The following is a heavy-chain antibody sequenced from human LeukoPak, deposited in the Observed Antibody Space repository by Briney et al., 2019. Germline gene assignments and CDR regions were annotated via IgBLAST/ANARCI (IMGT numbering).Heavy chain of an antibody. CDR1: GGSISSSSYY. CDR3: ARDQGSMIVVRTTNWYFDL. V-gene: IGHV4-39*02. J-gene: IGHJ2*01. Sequence: SETLSLTCSVSGGSISSSSYYWGWIRQPPGKGLEWIGSVSVYYGGSTYYNPPLKSRVSISVDTSNNQFSLKMESVSASDTAVYYCARDQGSMIVVRTTNWYFDLWGRGTLVTVSS. CDR2: VSVYYGGST. D-gene: IGHD3-22*01.